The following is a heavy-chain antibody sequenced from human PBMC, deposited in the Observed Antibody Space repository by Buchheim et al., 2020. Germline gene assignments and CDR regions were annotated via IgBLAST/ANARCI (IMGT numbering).Heavy chain of an antibody. J-gene: IGHJ2*01. D-gene: IGHD6-19*01. CDR1: GFTFSSYG. Sequence: QVQLVESGGGVVQPGRSLRLSCAASGFTFSSYGMHWVRQAPGKGLEWVAVISYDGSNKYYADSVKGRFTISRDNSKNTLYLQMNSLRAEATDVYYCAKVGGSGWQFDWYFDLWGRGTL. CDR3: AKVGGSGWQFDWYFDL. V-gene: IGHV3-30*18. CDR2: ISYDGSNK.